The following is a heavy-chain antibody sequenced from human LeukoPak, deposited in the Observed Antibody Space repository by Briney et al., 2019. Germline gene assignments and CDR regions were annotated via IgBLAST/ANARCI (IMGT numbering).Heavy chain of an antibody. D-gene: IGHD3-22*01. CDR1: GYSLIGYY. J-gene: IGHJ4*02. CDR2: INPNSGGA. Sequence: GSVIDSFKACGYSLIGYYIHWVRQAPGQGGEWVGWINPNSGGANYAQKIQDKVTTTRDTSISTAYMELSRLRSHDTAVYYCARARRAYYYDSSGYRDFWGQGTLVTVSS. CDR3: ARARRAYYYDSSGYRDF. V-gene: IGHV1-2*02.